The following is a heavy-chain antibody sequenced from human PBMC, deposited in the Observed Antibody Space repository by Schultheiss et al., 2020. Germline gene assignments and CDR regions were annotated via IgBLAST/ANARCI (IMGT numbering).Heavy chain of an antibody. D-gene: IGHD6-13*01. CDR2: IYHSGST. Sequence: SQTLSLTCTVSGYSISSGYYWGWIRQPPGKGLEWIGSIYHSGSTYYNPSLKSRVTISVDTSKNQFSLKLSSVTAADTAVYYCARVWSRSWYSPDAFDIWGQGTMVTVSS. CDR1: GYSISSGYY. CDR3: ARVWSRSWYSPDAFDI. J-gene: IGHJ3*02. V-gene: IGHV4-38-2*02.